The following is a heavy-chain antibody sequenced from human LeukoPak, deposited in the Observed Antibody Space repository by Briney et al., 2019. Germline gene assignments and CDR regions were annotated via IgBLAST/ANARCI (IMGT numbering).Heavy chain of an antibody. Sequence: SETLSLTCTVSGYSISSGYYWGWIRQPPGKGLEWIGSIYHSGSTYYNPSLKSRVTISVDTSKNQFSLKLSSVTAADTAVYYCARGSYFAYWGQGTLVTVSS. CDR2: IYHSGST. V-gene: IGHV4-38-2*02. J-gene: IGHJ4*02. CDR3: ARGSYFAY. D-gene: IGHD3-10*01. CDR1: GYSISSGYY.